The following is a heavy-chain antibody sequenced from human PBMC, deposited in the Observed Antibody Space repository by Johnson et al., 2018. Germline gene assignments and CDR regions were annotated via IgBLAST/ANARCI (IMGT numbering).Heavy chain of an antibody. CDR3: AKDRRGYSYGGLGLAMDV. CDR1: GFTFSSYG. D-gene: IGHD5-18*01. J-gene: IGHJ6*04. V-gene: IGHV3-30*18. Sequence: QVRLVESGGGVVQPGRSLRLSCAASGFTFSSYGMHWVRQAPGKGLEWVAVISYDGSNKYYADSVKGRFTISRDNSKNTRYLQMNSLRAEDTDVYYCAKDRRGYSYGGLGLAMDVWGKGTTVTVSS. CDR2: ISYDGSNK.